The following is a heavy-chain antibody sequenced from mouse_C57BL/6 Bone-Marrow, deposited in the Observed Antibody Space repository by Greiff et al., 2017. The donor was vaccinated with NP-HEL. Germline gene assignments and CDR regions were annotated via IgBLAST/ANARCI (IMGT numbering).Heavy chain of an antibody. CDR1: GFNIKDYY. Sequence: VQLKQSGAELVKPGASVKLSFTASGFNIKDYYMHWVKQRTEQGLEWIGRIDPEDGETKYAPKFQGKATITADTSSNTAYLQLSSLTSEDTAVYYCAAITTVEDYAMDYWGQGTSVTVSS. CDR3: AAITTVEDYAMDY. CDR2: IDPEDGET. J-gene: IGHJ4*01. D-gene: IGHD1-1*01. V-gene: IGHV14-2*01.